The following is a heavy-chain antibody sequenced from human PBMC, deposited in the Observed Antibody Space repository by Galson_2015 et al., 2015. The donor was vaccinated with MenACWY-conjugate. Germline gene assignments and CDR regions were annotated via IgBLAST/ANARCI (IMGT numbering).Heavy chain of an antibody. J-gene: IGHJ4*02. CDR1: GGSFSGYY. CDR2: INHSGST. Sequence: ETLSLTCAVYGGSFSGYYWSWIRQPPGKGLEWIGEINHSGSTNYNPSLKSRVTISVDTSKNQFSLKLSSVTAADTAVYYCARGFSGSQDYWGQGTLVTVSS. V-gene: IGHV4-34*01. D-gene: IGHD1-26*01. CDR3: ARGFSGSQDY.